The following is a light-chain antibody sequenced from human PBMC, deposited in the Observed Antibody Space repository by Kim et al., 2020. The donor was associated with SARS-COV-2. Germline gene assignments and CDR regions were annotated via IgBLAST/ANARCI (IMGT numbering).Light chain of an antibody. V-gene: IGLV7-46*01. Sequence: VTLTCGAYTGTVTIGHFPYWYQQRPGQAPRTLIYDTNNRYSWTPARFSGSLLGGKAALILSGAQPEDESDYYCVLSYSGARWVFGGGTQLTVL. CDR1: TGTVTIGHF. J-gene: IGLJ3*02. CDR2: DTN. CDR3: VLSYSGARWV.